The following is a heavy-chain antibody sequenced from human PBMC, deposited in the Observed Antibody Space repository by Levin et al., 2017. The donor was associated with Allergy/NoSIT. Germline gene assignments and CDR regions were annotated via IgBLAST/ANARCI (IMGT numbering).Heavy chain of an antibody. CDR2: ISSSSSYI. Sequence: GESLKISCAASGFTFSSYSMNWVRQAPGKGLEWVSSISSSSSYIYYADSVKGRFTISRDNAKNSLYLQMNSLRAEDTAVYYCARDPQQGVCSGGSCPLWDWGQGTLVTVSS. D-gene: IGHD2-15*01. CDR1: GFTFSSYS. CDR3: ARDPQQGVCSGGSCPLWD. J-gene: IGHJ4*02. V-gene: IGHV3-21*01.